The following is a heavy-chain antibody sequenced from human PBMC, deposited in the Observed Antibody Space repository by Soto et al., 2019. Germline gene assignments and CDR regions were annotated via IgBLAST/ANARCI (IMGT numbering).Heavy chain of an antibody. Sequence: SETLSLTCTVSGGSISSYYWSWIRQPPGKGLEWIGYIYYSGSTNYNPSLKSRVTISVDTSKNQFSLKLSSVTAADTAVYYCARPRDCSSTSCYGALYPWGQGTLVTVSS. CDR1: GGSISSYY. CDR2: IYYSGST. V-gene: IGHV4-59*08. J-gene: IGHJ5*02. CDR3: ARPRDCSSTSCYGALYP. D-gene: IGHD2-2*01.